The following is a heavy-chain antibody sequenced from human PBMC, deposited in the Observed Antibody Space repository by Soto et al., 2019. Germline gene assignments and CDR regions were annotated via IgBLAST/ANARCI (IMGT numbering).Heavy chain of an antibody. J-gene: IGHJ6*02. Sequence: GASVKVSCKASGYTFTSYGISWVRQAPGQGLEWMGWISAYNGNTNYAQKLQGRVTMTTDTSTSTAYMELRSLRSDDTAVYYCARDVYKDYYDSSGLNYYYYGMDVWGQGTTVTVSS. CDR3: ARDVYKDYYDSSGLNYYYYGMDV. D-gene: IGHD3-22*01. CDR2: ISAYNGNT. V-gene: IGHV1-18*01. CDR1: GYTFTSYG.